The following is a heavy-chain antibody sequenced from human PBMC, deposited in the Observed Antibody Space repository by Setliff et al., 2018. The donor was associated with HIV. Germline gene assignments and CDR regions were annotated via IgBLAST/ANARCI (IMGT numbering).Heavy chain of an antibody. CDR3: ARHRAQRGSGTYYDDWFDP. D-gene: IGHD3-10*01. CDR1: GGSLSGYY. CDR2: VHYSGRT. J-gene: IGHJ5*02. Sequence: PSETLSLTCAAYGGSLSGYYWSWIRQTPGKGLEWIGEVHYSGRTAYNPSLQSRVAISVDMYRNQFLLRLTSVTAADTSVYYCARHRAQRGSGTYYDDWFDPWGQGTRVTVSS. V-gene: IGHV4-34*01.